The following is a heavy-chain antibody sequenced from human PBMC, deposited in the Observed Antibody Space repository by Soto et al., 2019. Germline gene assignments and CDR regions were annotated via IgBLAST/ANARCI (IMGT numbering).Heavy chain of an antibody. J-gene: IGHJ4*02. CDR2: ISYDGSNK. D-gene: IGHD4-17*01. V-gene: IGHV3-30*18. CDR3: AKDQLRGSVSTTVTTWRGGIDY. Sequence: QVQLVESGGGVVQPGRSLRLSCAASGFTFSSYGMHWVRQAPGKGLEWVAVISYDGSNKYYADSVKGRFTISRDNSKNTLYLQMNSLRAEDTAVYYCAKDQLRGSVSTTVTTWRGGIDYWGQGTLVTVSS. CDR1: GFTFSSYG.